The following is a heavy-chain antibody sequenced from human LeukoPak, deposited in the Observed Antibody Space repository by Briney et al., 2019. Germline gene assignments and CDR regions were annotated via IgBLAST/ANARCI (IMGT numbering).Heavy chain of an antibody. CDR1: GYTFTGYY. V-gene: IGHV1-2*02. CDR3: ARDDPRSSRLTWFDP. CDR2: INPNSGGT. J-gene: IGHJ5*02. D-gene: IGHD3-10*01. Sequence: GASVKVSCKASGYTFTGYYMHWVRQAPGQGLEWMGWINPNSGGTNYAQKFQGRVTMTRDTSISTAYMELSRLRSDDTAVYYCARDDPRSSRLTWFDPWGQGTLVTISS.